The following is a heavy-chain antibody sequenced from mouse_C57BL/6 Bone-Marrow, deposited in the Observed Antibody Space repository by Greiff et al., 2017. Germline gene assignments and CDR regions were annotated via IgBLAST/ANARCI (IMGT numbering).Heavy chain of an antibody. CDR1: GYTFTSYD. CDR2: IYPRDGST. J-gene: IGHJ3*01. Sequence: QVQLQQSGPELVKPGASVKLSCKASGYTFTSYDINWVKQRPGQGLEWIGYIYPRDGSTKYNEKFKGKATLTVDTSSSTAYMERHSLTSDDAAVYFCATHDYGYSYFAYWGQGTLVTVSA. D-gene: IGHD1-1*01. V-gene: IGHV1-85*01. CDR3: ATHDYGYSYFAY.